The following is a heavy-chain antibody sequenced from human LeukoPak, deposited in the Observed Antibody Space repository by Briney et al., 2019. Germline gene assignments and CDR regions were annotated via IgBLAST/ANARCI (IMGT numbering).Heavy chain of an antibody. CDR3: AREISGVTPSLYYYYYMDV. CDR1: GGSISSYY. V-gene: IGHV4-59*01. CDR2: IYYSGST. J-gene: IGHJ6*03. Sequence: SSETLSLTRTVSGGSISSYYWSWIRQPPGKGLEWIGYIYYSGSTNYNPSLKSRVTISVDTSKNQFSLKLSSVTAADTAVYYCAREISGVTPSLYYYYYMDVWGKGTTVTVSS. D-gene: IGHD4-23*01.